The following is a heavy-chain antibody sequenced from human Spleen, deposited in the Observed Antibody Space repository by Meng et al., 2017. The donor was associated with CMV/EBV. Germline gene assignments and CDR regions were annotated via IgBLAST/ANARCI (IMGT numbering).Heavy chain of an antibody. J-gene: IGHJ6*02. CDR1: GGSISSSSYY. Sequence: SETLSLTCTVSGGSISSSSYYWGWIRQPPGKGLEWIGSIYYSGRTYYNPSLKSRVTISVDTSKNQFSLKLSSVTAAETAVYYCARVRFLEWSYGMDVWGQGTTVTVSS. CDR3: ARVRFLEWSYGMDV. CDR2: IYYSGRT. V-gene: IGHV4-39*07. D-gene: IGHD3-3*01.